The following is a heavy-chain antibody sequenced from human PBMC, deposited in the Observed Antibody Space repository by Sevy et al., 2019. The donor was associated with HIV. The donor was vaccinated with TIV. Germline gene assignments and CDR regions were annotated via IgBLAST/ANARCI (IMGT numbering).Heavy chain of an antibody. CDR1: GFTFSKVW. D-gene: IGHD6-25*01. CDR2: INEDGSFS. CDR3: ASDLSGARDS. V-gene: IGHV3-74*01. Sequence: GGSLRLSCAASGFTFSKVWMSWVRQAPGKGLEWVSRINEDGSFSDYADSMKGRFTISRDNAKNTLYLEMNSLRVEDTAVYYCASDLSGARDSWGQGTLVTVSS. J-gene: IGHJ4*02.